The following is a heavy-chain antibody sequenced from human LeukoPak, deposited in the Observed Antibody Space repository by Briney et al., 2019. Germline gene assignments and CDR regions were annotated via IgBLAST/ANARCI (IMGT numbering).Heavy chain of an antibody. CDR1: GGSFSGYY. V-gene: IGHV4-34*01. CDR3: ARGDIVAHPAYFDS. Sequence: SETLSLTCAVYGGSFSGYYWSWIRQPPGKGLEWIGEINHSGSTNYNPSLKSRVTISVDTSKNQFSLKLSSVTAADTAVYYCARGDIVAHPAYFDSGAREPWSPSPQ. J-gene: IGHJ4*02. CDR2: INHSGST. D-gene: IGHD5-12*01.